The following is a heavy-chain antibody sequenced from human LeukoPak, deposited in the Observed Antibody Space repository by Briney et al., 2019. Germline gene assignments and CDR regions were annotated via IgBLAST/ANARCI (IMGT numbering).Heavy chain of an antibody. J-gene: IGHJ4*02. CDR3: ASAVYYYDSSGYYPPDY. CDR1: GGTFSSYA. V-gene: IGHV1-69*05. D-gene: IGHD3-22*01. CDR2: IIPIFGTA. Sequence: SVKVSCKASGGTFSSYAISWVRQAPGQGLEWMGGIIPIFGTANYAQKFQGRVTITTDESTSTAYVELSSLRSEDTAVYYCASAVYYYDSSGYYPPDYWGQGTLVTVSS.